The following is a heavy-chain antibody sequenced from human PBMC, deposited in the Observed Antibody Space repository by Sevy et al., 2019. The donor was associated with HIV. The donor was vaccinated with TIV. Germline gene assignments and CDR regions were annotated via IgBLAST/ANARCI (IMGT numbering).Heavy chain of an antibody. CDR2: ISAYNGNT. J-gene: IGHJ6*03. D-gene: IGHD6-13*01. CDR3: ARAKAAAGGGYYYMDV. V-gene: IGHV1-18*01. Sequence: ASVKVSCKASGYTFTSYGISWVRQAPGQGLEWMGWISAYNGNTNYAQKLQGRVTMTTDTSTSTAYMELRSLRSDDTAVYYCARAKAAAGGGYYYMDVWGKGTAVTVSS. CDR1: GYTFTSYG.